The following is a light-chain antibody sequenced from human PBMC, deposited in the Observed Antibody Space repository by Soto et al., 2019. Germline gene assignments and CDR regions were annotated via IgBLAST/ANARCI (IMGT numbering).Light chain of an antibody. CDR1: QGVNNW. Sequence: DIQMTQSPSSVSASVGDRVAITCRASQGVNNWLAWYQQKPGKPPKLLIYGTSILQSGVPSRFSGSGSGTDFTLTISSLQPEDFATYYCQHVHTFPSTFVQGTRLEIK. V-gene: IGKV1D-12*01. CDR2: GTS. CDR3: QHVHTFPST. J-gene: IGKJ5*01.